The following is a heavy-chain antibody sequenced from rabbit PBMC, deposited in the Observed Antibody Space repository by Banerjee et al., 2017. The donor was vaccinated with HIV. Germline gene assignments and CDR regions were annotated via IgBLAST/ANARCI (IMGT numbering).Heavy chain of an antibody. J-gene: IGHJ4*01. Sequence: EQLKESGGGLVQPGGSLKLSCKASGFDFSSYWICWVRQAPGKGLEWIGYIDPVFGSTYYANWAKGRFTISKASSTTVTLQMTSLTAADTATYFCARAYPGYGGYGYGSFNLWGQGTLVTVS. D-gene: IGHD6-1*01. CDR3: ARAYPGYGGYGYGSFNL. CDR2: IDPVFGST. CDR1: GFDFSSYW. V-gene: IGHV1S45*01.